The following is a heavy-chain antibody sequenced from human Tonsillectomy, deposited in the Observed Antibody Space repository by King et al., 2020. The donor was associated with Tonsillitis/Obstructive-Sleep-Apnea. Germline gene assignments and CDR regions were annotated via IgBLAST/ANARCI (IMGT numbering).Heavy chain of an antibody. D-gene: IGHD6-19*01. Sequence: QLVQSGAEVKKPGASVKVSCKASGYTFTGYYMHWVRQAPGQGLEWMVRINPNSGGTNYAQKFQDRVTTTRDTTSSTAYMELSRRRSDDTAVYYCARGQSIAVAGKVWYFDLWGRGTLVTVSS. CDR1: GYTFTGYY. CDR2: INPNSGGT. J-gene: IGHJ2*01. V-gene: IGHV1-2*06. CDR3: ARGQSIAVAGKVWYFDL.